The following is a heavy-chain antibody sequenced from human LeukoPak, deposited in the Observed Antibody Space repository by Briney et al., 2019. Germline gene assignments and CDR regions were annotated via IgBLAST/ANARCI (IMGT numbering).Heavy chain of an antibody. J-gene: IGHJ3*02. CDR2: IATDGSMP. CDR3: ARDPHGSGSIHDAFDI. V-gene: IGHV3-74*01. Sequence: GGSLRLSCAASGFTFSSYWIPWVRQVPGKGLVWVSRIATDGSMPSYADSVKGRFTISRDNAKNTVYLQMNSLRAEDTAVYYCARDPHGSGSIHDAFDIWGQGTMVTVSS. D-gene: IGHD3-10*01. CDR1: GFTFSSYW.